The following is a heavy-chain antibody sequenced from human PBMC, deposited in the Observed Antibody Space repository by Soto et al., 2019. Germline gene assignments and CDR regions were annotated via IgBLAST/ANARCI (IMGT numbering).Heavy chain of an antibody. Sequence: SETLSLTCTVSGDSLRSSYHYWGWIRQLPGKGLEWIGSIYYTGNTYYNPSLKSRVSISVDMATNEISLRLRAESVADTAVYYCVRVEMYAGEFTPNIDRCGQGALVTVSS. D-gene: IGHD2-8*01. CDR3: VRVEMYAGEFTPNIDR. CDR1: GDSLRSSYHY. J-gene: IGHJ5*02. CDR2: IYYTGNT. V-gene: IGHV4-39*01.